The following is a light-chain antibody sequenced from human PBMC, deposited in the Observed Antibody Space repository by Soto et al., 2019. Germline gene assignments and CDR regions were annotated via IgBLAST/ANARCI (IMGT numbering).Light chain of an antibody. Sequence: VLTQPPSVSVAPGQTARITCGGNNIRSKSVHWYQQKPGQAPVMVVYDDKDRPSGIPERFSGSNSGDTATLTISRVEAGDEAEYYCQVWDSSSDQWVFGGGTKLTVL. V-gene: IGLV3-21*02. CDR2: DDK. CDR3: QVWDSSSDQWV. J-gene: IGLJ3*02. CDR1: NIRSKS.